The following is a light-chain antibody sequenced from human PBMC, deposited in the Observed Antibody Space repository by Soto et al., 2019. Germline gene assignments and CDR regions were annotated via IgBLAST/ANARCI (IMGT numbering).Light chain of an antibody. V-gene: IGKV3-15*01. CDR2: GAS. J-gene: IGKJ1*01. CDR1: QNIDTD. CDR3: QQYQDWPPWT. Sequence: EIVLTQSPGTVSVSPGESVTLFCRASQNIDTDLAWYQQKPGQAPRLLIYGASTRATGIPTRFSGSGSGTEFTLTISSLQSEDFTVYYCQQYQDWPPWTFGQGTKVEIK.